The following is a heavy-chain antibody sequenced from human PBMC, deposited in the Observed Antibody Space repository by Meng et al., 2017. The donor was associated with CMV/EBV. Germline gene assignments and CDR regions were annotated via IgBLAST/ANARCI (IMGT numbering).Heavy chain of an antibody. CDR3: ARGSYHYGFWSGTYGMDV. CDR1: GFTFSSYS. V-gene: IGHV3-21*01. J-gene: IGHJ6*02. CDR2: ISSSSSYT. Sequence: GGSLRLSCAASGFTFSSYSMNWVRQAPGKGLEWVSSISSSSSYTYYTDSVKGRFTITRDNAKNSLYLQMNSLRAEDTAVYYCARGSYHYGFWSGTYGMDVWGQGTTVTVSS. D-gene: IGHD3-3*01.